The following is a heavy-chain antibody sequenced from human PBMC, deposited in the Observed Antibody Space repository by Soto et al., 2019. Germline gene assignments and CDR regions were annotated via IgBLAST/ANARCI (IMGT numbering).Heavy chain of an antibody. CDR1: GFTFSTYA. D-gene: IGHD3-10*01. Sequence: HPGGSLRLSCSASGFTFSTYAMHWVRQAPGKRLEYVSAITKSGDDTYYADSVRGRFTISRDNSKNTLYLQMSSLRPDDTAVYYCVTAVRTRLDNWGPGTLVTV. J-gene: IGHJ4*02. V-gene: IGHV3-64D*06. CDR3: VTAVRTRLDN. CDR2: ITKSGDDT.